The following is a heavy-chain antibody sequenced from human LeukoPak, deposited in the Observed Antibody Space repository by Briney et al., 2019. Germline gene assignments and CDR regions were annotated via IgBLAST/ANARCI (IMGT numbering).Heavy chain of an antibody. V-gene: IGHV3-21*01. J-gene: IGHJ3*02. Sequence: GGSLRLSCAASGFTFSSYSMNWVRQAPGKGLEWVSSISSSSSYIYYADSVKGRFTISRDNAKNSLYLQMNSLRAEDTAVYYCAREEGIYDAFDIWDQGTMVTVSS. CDR2: ISSSSSYI. CDR3: AREEGIYDAFDI. CDR1: GFTFSSYS.